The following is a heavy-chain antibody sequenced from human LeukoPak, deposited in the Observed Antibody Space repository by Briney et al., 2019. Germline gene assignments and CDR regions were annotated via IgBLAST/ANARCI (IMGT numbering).Heavy chain of an antibody. CDR2: ISGSGTT. CDR3: ARDGGLNTNFDY. CDR1: GFSFSTNG. J-gene: IGHJ4*02. D-gene: IGHD2-15*01. Sequence: GGSLRLSCAASGFSFSTNGMSWVRQAPGKGLEWVSAISGSGTTYYADSVKGRFTISRDNSKYTVSLQMNSLRAEDTAVYYCARDGGLNTNFDYWGQGTLVTVSS. V-gene: IGHV3-23*01.